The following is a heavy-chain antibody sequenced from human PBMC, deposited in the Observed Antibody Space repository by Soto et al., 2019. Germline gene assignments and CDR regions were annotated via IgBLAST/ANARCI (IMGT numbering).Heavy chain of an antibody. J-gene: IGHJ4*02. CDR2: IYYSGST. CDR1: GGSISSGDYY. CDR3: ARSPDDFWSGHTGGPYFDY. D-gene: IGHD3-3*01. Sequence: QVQLQESGPGLVKPSQTLSLTCTVSGGSISSGDYYWSWIRQPPGKGLEWIGYIYYSGSTYYNPSLKSRVTISVDTSKNQCSLKLSSVTAADTAVYYCARSPDDFWSGHTGGPYFDYWGQGTLVTVSS. V-gene: IGHV4-30-4*01.